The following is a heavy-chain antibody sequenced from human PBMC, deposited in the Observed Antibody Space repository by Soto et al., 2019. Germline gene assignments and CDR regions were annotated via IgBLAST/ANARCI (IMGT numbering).Heavy chain of an antibody. J-gene: IGHJ4*02. Sequence: GGSLRLSCAASGFTFSSYGIHWVRQAPGKGLEWVAVIWYDGSNKYYADSVKGRFTISRDNSKNTLYLQMNSLRAEDTAVYYCARDSTAAMTPGFDYWGQGTLVTVSS. CDR2: IWYDGSNK. D-gene: IGHD2-2*01. CDR1: GFTFSSYG. V-gene: IGHV3-33*01. CDR3: ARDSTAAMTPGFDY.